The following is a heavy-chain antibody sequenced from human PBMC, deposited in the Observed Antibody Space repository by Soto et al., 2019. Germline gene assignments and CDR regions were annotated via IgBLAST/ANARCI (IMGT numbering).Heavy chain of an antibody. CDR2: IFPGDSDI. V-gene: IGHV5-51*01. Sequence: EVQLVQSGAEVKKSGESLKISCKGSGYRFSRYWIAWLRQMAGKGLEWMGMIFPGDSDIKYRPSLQGQVTISADNSISTAYLQWSTLQASDTAIYYCARHGLPGAGFESYNSYGTDVWGQGTTVTVSS. CDR1: GYRFSRYW. J-gene: IGHJ6*02. D-gene: IGHD7-27*01. CDR3: ARHGLPGAGFESYNSYGTDV.